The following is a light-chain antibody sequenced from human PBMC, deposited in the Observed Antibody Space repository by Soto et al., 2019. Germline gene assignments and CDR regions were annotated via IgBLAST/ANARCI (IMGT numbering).Light chain of an antibody. CDR1: QSVRTNY. V-gene: IGKV3-20*01. J-gene: IGKJ2*01. Sequence: EIVLTQSPGTLSLSPGERATLSCRASQSVRTNYLAWFQHQPGQTPRLLIYGASTRATGIPDRFSGSGSGTDFTLTISRLEPEDFAMYYCHQYGYSPDTFGQGTNLEIK. CDR3: HQYGYSPDT. CDR2: GAS.